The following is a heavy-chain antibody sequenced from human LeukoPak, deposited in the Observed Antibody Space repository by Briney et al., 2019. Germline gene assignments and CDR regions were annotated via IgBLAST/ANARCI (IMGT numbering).Heavy chain of an antibody. CDR2: INPSGGST. J-gene: IGHJ3*02. V-gene: IGHV1-46*01. Sequence: ASVKVSCKASGYTFTSYYMHWVRQAPGQGLEWMGMINPSGGSTSYAQKFQGRVTMTRDTSTSTVYMELSSLRSEDTAVYYCVKESGFMVAPNSAFDIWGQGTMVTVSS. D-gene: IGHD4/OR15-4a*01. CDR3: VKESGFMVAPNSAFDI. CDR1: GYTFTSYY.